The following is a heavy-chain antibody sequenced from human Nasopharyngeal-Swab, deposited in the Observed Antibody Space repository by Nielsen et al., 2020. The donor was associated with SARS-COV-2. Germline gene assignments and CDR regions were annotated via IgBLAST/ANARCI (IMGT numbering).Heavy chain of an antibody. D-gene: IGHD3-22*01. V-gene: IGHV3-72*01. Sequence: WIRQPPGKGLEWVAHIRNKAHHYTMEYAASAKGRFTISRDDSTNSLYLEMDSLRTEDTAVYYCARVDSCGYYSFDSWGQGTLVTVSS. CDR2: IRNKAHHYTM. J-gene: IGHJ4*02. CDR3: ARVDSCGYYSFDS.